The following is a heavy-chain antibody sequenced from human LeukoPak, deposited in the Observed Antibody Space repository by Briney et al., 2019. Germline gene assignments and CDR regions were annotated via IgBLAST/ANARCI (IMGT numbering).Heavy chain of an antibody. CDR2: ISAYNGNT. CDR3: ARARRPRWLRPLDVFDI. J-gene: IGHJ3*02. D-gene: IGHD5-12*01. CDR1: GYTFTSYG. Sequence: ASVKVSCKASGYTFTSYGISWVRQAPGQGLEWMGWISAYNGNTNYAQKLQGRVTMTTDTSTSTAYMELRSLRSDDTAVYYCARARRPRWLRPLDVFDIWGKGTMVTVSS. V-gene: IGHV1-18*01.